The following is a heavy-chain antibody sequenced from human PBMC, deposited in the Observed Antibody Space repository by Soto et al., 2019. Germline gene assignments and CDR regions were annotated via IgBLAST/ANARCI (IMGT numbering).Heavy chain of an antibody. CDR3: AKVGPTVATPRFFDY. CDR2: ISGSGDGT. J-gene: IGHJ4*02. CDR1: GFTFTTYA. D-gene: IGHD4-17*01. Sequence: EVQLLESGGGLVQPGGSLRLSCAASGFTFTTYALSWVRQAPGKGLEWVSAISGSGDGTYYADSVKGRFTISRDNSMNTLYLQMNSLKAEDTAVYYCAKVGPTVATPRFFDYWGQGNLVTVSS. V-gene: IGHV3-23*01.